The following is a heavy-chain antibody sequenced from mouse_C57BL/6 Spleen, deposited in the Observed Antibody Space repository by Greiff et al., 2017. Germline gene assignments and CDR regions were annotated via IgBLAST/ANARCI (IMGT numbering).Heavy chain of an antibody. CDR2: IYPGGGNT. CDR1: GYNFTDYY. Sequence: QVQLQQSGAELVRPGASVKLSCKASGYNFTDYYINWVKQRPGQGLEWIARIYPGGGNTYYNETFKGKATLTADKSSSTAYMHLSCLTSEDSAVXICARRAQGYFDYWGQGTTLTVSS. D-gene: IGHD3-2*02. V-gene: IGHV1-76*01. CDR3: ARRAQGYFDY. J-gene: IGHJ2*01.